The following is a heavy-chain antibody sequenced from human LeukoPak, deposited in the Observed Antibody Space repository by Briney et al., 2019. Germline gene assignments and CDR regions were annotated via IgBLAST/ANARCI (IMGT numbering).Heavy chain of an antibody. D-gene: IGHD5-18*01. V-gene: IGHV3-9*03. J-gene: IGHJ2*01. CDR1: GFTFDDYA. CDR2: ISWNSGSV. Sequence: QPGRSLRLSCAASGFTFDDYAMHWVRQAPGKGLELVSGISWNSGSVGYADSVKGRFTISRDNAKNSLYLQMNSLRAEDMALYFCAKGSSYSFGYWYFDLWGRGTLVTVSS. CDR3: AKGSSYSFGYWYFDL.